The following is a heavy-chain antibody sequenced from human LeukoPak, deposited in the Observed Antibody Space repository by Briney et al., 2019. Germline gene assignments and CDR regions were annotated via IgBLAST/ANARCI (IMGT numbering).Heavy chain of an antibody. Sequence: PSETLSLTCTVSGGSISSYYWSWIRQPPGKGLEWIGYIYYSGSTNYNPSLKSRVTMSLDTSKNQFSLKVTSVTAADRAVYYCARGYTYGHEDYSYYYMDVWGKGTTVSVSS. J-gene: IGHJ6*03. V-gene: IGHV4-59*08. CDR2: IYYSGST. D-gene: IGHD5-18*01. CDR3: ARGYTYGHEDYSYYYMDV. CDR1: GGSISSYY.